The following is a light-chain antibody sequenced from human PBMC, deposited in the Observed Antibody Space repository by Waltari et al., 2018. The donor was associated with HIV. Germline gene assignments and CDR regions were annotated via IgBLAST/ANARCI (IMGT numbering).Light chain of an antibody. V-gene: IGKV3-15*01. J-gene: IGKJ3*01. Sequence: EAVMTQSPATLSVSPGERATLSCKASQSVSINLAWYQQKPGQAPRFLIYDTSTRATGVPARLSGSGSGTEFTLTISSLQSEDFAIYYCHEYNKWPFTFGPGTKVEIK. CDR3: HEYNKWPFT. CDR2: DTS. CDR1: QSVSIN.